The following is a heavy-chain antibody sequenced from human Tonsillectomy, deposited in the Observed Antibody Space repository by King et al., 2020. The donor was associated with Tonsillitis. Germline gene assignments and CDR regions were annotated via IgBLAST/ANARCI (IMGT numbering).Heavy chain of an antibody. J-gene: IGHJ4*02. Sequence: QLQESGPGLVKPSQTLSLTCTVSGGSISSGDYYWSWIRQPPGKGLEWIGYIYYSGTTYYNPSLKSRVTISIDTSKNQFSLKLSSVTAADTAVYYCARASSGWYGELDYWGQGTLVTVSS. V-gene: IGHV4-30-4*01. CDR2: IYYSGTT. CDR1: GGSISSGDYY. CDR3: ARASSGWYGELDY. D-gene: IGHD6-19*01.